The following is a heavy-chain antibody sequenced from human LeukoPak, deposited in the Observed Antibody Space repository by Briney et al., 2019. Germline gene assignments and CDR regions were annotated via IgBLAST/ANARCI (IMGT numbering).Heavy chain of an antibody. D-gene: IGHD6-6*01. CDR2: ISSSSSYI. CDR3: ARDRPSRIAARPDWFDP. Sequence: GGSLRLSCAASGFTFSSYSMNWVRQAPGKGLEWASSISSSSSYIYYADSVKGRFTISRDNAKNSLYLQMNSLRAEDTAVYYCARDRPSRIAARPDWFDPWGQGTLVTVSS. J-gene: IGHJ5*02. V-gene: IGHV3-21*01. CDR1: GFTFSSYS.